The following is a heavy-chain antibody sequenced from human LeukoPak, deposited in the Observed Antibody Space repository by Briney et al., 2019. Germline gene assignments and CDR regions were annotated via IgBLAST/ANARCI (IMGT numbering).Heavy chain of an antibody. D-gene: IGHD3-22*01. Sequence: SETLSLTCAVSGGSISSGGYPWSWIRQPPGKGLEWIGYIYHSGSTYYNPSLKSRVTISVDRSKNQFSLKLSSVTAADTAVYYCARGGYYYDSSGSGWFDPWGQGTLVTVSS. CDR2: IYHSGST. CDR3: ARGGYYYDSSGSGWFDP. CDR1: GGSISSGGYP. J-gene: IGHJ5*02. V-gene: IGHV4-30-2*01.